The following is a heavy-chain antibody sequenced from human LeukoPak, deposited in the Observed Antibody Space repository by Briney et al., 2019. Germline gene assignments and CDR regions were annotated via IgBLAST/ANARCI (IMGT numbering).Heavy chain of an antibody. CDR1: GYTFTSYY. CDR2: INPSGGST. J-gene: IGHJ4*02. V-gene: IGHV1-46*01. CDR3: ARAPSRDGNRVVFPSQFDY. D-gene: IGHD3-22*01. Sequence: ASVKVSCKASGYTFTSYYMHWVRQAPGQGLEWMGIINPSGGSTSYAQKFQGRVTMTRDTSTSTVYMELSNLRSEDTAVYYCARAPSRDGNRVVFPSQFDYWGQGTLVTVSS.